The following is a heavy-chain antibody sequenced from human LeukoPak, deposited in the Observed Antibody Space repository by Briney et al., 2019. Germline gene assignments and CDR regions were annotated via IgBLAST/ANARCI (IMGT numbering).Heavy chain of an antibody. CDR2: IYTSGST. CDR3: ARASAAAPFDY. CDR1: GGSISSGSYY. D-gene: IGHD2-2*01. Sequence: SETLSLTCTVSGGSISSGSYYWSWIRQPAGKGLEWIGRIYTSGSTNYNPSLKSRVTISVDTSKNQFSQKLSSVTAADTAVYYCARASAAAPFDYWGQGTLVTVSS. V-gene: IGHV4-61*02. J-gene: IGHJ4*02.